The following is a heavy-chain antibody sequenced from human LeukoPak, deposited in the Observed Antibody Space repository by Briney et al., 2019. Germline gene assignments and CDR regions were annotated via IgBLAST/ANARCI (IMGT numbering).Heavy chain of an antibody. CDR2: IYHSGST. V-gene: IGHV4-38-2*02. Sequence: SETLSLTCTVSGYSISSGYYWGWIRQPPGKGLEWIGSIYHSGSTYYNPSLKSRVTISVDTSKNQFSLKLSSVTAADTAVYYCARDTRSLRFLEWVSSSYFDYWGQGTLVTVSS. D-gene: IGHD3-3*01. CDR3: ARDTRSLRFLEWVSSSYFDY. CDR1: GYSISSGYY. J-gene: IGHJ4*02.